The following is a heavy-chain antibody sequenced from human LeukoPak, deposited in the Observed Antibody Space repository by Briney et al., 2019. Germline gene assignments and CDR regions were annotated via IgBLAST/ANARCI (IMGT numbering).Heavy chain of an antibody. CDR2: INTNTGNP. V-gene: IGHV7-4-1*02. Sequence: ASVKVSCKASGYTFTSYAMNWVRQAPGQGLEWMGWINTNTGNPTYAQGFTGRFVFSLDTSVSTAYLQISSLKAEDTAVYYCARDGSRKLLAAAVVWGQGTLVTVSS. CDR1: GYTFTSYA. CDR3: ARDGSRKLLAAAVV. D-gene: IGHD6-13*01. J-gene: IGHJ4*02.